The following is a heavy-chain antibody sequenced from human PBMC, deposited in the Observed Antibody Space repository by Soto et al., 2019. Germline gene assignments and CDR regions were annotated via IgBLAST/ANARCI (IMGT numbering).Heavy chain of an antibody. CDR1: GGTFSTYA. D-gene: IGHD3-9*01. J-gene: IGHJ5*02. CDR3: ARDQKGIRYFDWAEAPNWFDP. Sequence: ASVKVSCKASGGTFSTYAISWVRQAPGQGLEWMGGIIPIFGTTNYAQNFQGGVTITADESSSTAYMELSSLRSEDTAVYFCARDQKGIRYFDWAEAPNWFDPWGQGTLVTVSS. CDR2: IIPIFGTT. V-gene: IGHV1-69*13.